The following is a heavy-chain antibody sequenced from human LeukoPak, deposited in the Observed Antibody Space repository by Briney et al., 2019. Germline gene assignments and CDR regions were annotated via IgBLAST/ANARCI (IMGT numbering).Heavy chain of an antibody. CDR1: GGSISSGDYY. D-gene: IGHD3-10*01. CDR2: IYYSGST. CDR3: ARSTYYYDSHFDY. V-gene: IGHV4-30-4*08. Sequence: SETLSLTCTVSGGSISSGDYYWSWIRQPPGKGLEWIGYIYYSGSTYYNPSLKSRVTISVDTSKNQFSLKLSSVTAADTAVYYCARSTYYYDSHFDYWGQGTLVTVSS. J-gene: IGHJ4*02.